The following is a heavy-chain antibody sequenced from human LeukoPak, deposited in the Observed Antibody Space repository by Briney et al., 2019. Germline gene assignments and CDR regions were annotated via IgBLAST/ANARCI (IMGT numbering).Heavy chain of an antibody. J-gene: IGHJ5*02. Sequence: SETLSLTCTVSGGSISSKSDYWGWIGQPPGKGLEWIGNVYYTGSTYYNPSLRSRVTISVDTSKSQFSLNLSSMTAADTAVYYCARGPIDYAGNSGRFGPWGQGILVTV. V-gene: IGHV4-39*07. D-gene: IGHD4-23*01. CDR2: VYYTGST. CDR3: ARGPIDYAGNSGRFGP. CDR1: GGSISSKSDY.